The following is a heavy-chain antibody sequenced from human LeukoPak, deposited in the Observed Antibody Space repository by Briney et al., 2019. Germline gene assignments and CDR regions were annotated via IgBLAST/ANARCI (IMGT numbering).Heavy chain of an antibody. V-gene: IGHV4-34*01. CDR3: ARGKTIGYSSTWYGRYVFDY. J-gene: IGHJ4*03. CDR1: GGSFSGYY. D-gene: IGHD6-13*01. CDR2: INHSGST. Sequence: SETVPHICAVYGGSFSGYYWSWIRQPPGKGLEWIGEINHSGSTNYNPSLKSRVTISVDTSKNQFSLKLSSVTAADTAVYYCARGKTIGYSSTWYGRYVFDYWGQGTMVTVSS.